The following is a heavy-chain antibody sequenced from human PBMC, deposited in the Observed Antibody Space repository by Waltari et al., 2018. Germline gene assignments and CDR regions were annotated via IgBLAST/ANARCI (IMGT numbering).Heavy chain of an antibody. CDR1: GYTFPSYG. V-gene: IGHV1-18*04. J-gene: IGHJ6*02. CDR3: ARSGTVVTPYYYYGMDV. Sequence: QVQLVQSGAEVKKPGASVTVSCKASGYTFPSYGISWVRQAPGQGLEWMGWISAYNGNTNYAQKLQGRVTMTTDTSTSTAYMELRSLRSDDTAVYYCARSGTVVTPYYYYGMDVWGQGTTVTVSS. D-gene: IGHD2-21*02. CDR2: ISAYNGNT.